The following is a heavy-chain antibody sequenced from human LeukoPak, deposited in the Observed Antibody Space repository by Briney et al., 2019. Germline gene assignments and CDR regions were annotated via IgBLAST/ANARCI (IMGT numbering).Heavy chain of an antibody. Sequence: KPSETLSLTCTVSGGSISSYYWSWIRQPAGKGLEWIGRIYTSGSTNYNPSLKSRVTISMDKSKNQLSLKLNFVTAADTAVYYCARDRGGYTYSHDYWGQGTLVTVSS. D-gene: IGHD5-18*01. CDR1: GGSISSYY. J-gene: IGHJ4*02. CDR3: ARDRGGYTYSHDY. V-gene: IGHV4-4*07. CDR2: IYTSGST.